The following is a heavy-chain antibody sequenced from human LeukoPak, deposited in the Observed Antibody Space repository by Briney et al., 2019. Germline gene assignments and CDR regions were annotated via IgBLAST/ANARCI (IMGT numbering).Heavy chain of an antibody. Sequence: ASVKVSRKASGYTFTSYGISWVRQAPGQGLEWMGWISAYNGNTNYAQKLQGRVTMTTDTSTSTAYMELRSLRPDDTAVYYCARESMITFGGDTFDPWGQGTLVTVSS. CDR1: GYTFTSYG. D-gene: IGHD3-16*01. J-gene: IGHJ5*02. CDR3: ARESMITFGGDTFDP. V-gene: IGHV1-18*04. CDR2: ISAYNGNT.